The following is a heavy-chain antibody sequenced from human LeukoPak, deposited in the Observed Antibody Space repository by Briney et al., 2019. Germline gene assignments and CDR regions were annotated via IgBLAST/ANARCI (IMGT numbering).Heavy chain of an antibody. V-gene: IGHV4-38-2*01. CDR1: GYSISSGYY. J-gene: IGHJ4*02. CDR3: ASTRDGYKYRAFDY. CDR2: IYHSGST. D-gene: IGHD5-24*01. Sequence: PSETLSLTCAVSGYSISSGYYCGWIRQPPGKGLEWIGSIYHSGSTYYNPSLKSRVTISVDTSKNQFSLKLSSVTAADTAVYYCASTRDGYKYRAFDYWGQGTLVTVSS.